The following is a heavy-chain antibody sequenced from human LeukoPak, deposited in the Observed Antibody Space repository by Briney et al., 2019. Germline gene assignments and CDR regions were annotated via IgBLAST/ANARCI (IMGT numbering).Heavy chain of an antibody. CDR1: GFTVSSNY. D-gene: IGHD6-6*01. Sequence: GSLRLSCAASGFTVSSNYMSWVRQPPGKGLEWIGEINHSGSTNYNPSLKSRVTISVDTSKNQFSLKLSSVTAADTAVYYCARVRGYSSSSGWKYWGQGTLVTVSS. J-gene: IGHJ4*02. CDR3: ARVRGYSSSSGWKY. CDR2: INHSGST. V-gene: IGHV4-34*01.